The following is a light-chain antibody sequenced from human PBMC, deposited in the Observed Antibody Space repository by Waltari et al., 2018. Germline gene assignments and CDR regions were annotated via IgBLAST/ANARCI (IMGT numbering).Light chain of an antibody. J-gene: IGLJ3*02. Sequence: YELTQPPSVSVSPEQTATIPCSGDKLGHKYTCWYQQRPGQSPVLIIYQDDKRPSGIPERFSGSSSGNTATLTISGTQAVDEADYYCQAWDTTFWVFGGGTKLTVL. CDR2: QDD. CDR3: QAWDTTFWV. V-gene: IGLV3-1*01. CDR1: KLGHKY.